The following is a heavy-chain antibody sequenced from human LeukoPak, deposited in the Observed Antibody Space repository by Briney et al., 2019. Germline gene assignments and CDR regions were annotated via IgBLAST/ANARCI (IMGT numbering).Heavy chain of an antibody. Sequence: PGGSLRLSCAASGFTFSSYAMHWVRQAPGKGLEWVAVISYDGSNKYYADSVKGRFTISRDNSKNTLYLQMNSLRAEDTAVYYCARGDTVVVVAATPESLDYWGQGTLVTVSS. V-gene: IGHV3-30-3*01. CDR3: ARGDTVVVVAATPESLDY. D-gene: IGHD2-15*01. CDR2: ISYDGSNK. J-gene: IGHJ4*02. CDR1: GFTFSSYA.